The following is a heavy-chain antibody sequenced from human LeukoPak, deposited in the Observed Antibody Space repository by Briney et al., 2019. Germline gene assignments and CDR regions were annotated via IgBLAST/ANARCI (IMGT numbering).Heavy chain of an antibody. J-gene: IGHJ4*02. CDR1: GFTFSSYA. CDR3: AKCRDGGDCYSVFDY. Sequence: PGGSLRLSCAASGFTFSSYAMSWVRQAPGKGLEWVSAISGSGGSTYYADSVKGRFTISRDNSKNTLYLQMNSLRAEDTAVYYCAKCRDGGDCYSVFDYWGQGTLVTVSS. CDR2: ISGSGGST. V-gene: IGHV3-23*01. D-gene: IGHD2-21*02.